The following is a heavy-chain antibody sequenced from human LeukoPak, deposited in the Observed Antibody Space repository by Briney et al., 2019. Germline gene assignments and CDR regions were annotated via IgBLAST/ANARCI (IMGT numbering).Heavy chain of an antibody. J-gene: IGHJ3*01. CDR1: GGSISRYY. CDR3: ARFQTRRGYGLGELAFHL. Sequence: SETLSLTCTVSGGSISRYYWSWIRQPARKRLGWIGRIYTSGSTNSNPSPKSVVTMSVETSKHQFSLKLSSVTAADTAVYYCARFQTRRGYGLGELAFHLWGHGTMVPVPS. V-gene: IGHV4-4*07. D-gene: IGHD6-25*01. CDR2: IYTSGST.